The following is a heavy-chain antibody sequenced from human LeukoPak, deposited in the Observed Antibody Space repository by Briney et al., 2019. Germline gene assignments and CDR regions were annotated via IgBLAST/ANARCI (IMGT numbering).Heavy chain of an antibody. CDR1: GFTFSSYE. D-gene: IGHD3-9*01. CDR2: ISSSSSTI. J-gene: IGHJ4*02. Sequence: GGSLRLSCAASGFTFSSYEMNWVRQAPGKGLEWVSYISSSSSTIYYADSVKGRFTISRDNAKNSLSLQLNSLRVEDTAVYYCARGHYDVLAASYKWTPDYWGQGTLVTVSS. V-gene: IGHV3-48*03. CDR3: ARGHYDVLAASYKWTPDY.